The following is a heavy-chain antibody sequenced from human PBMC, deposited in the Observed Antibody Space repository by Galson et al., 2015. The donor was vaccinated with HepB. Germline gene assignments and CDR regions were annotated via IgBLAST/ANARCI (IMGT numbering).Heavy chain of an antibody. Sequence: SVKVSCKASGYTFTSYYMHWVRQAPGQGLEWMGIINPSGGSTSYAQKFQGRVTMTRDTSTSTVYIELSSLRSEDTAVYYCARVPSWSGGSSYPPDYWGQGTLVTVSS. CDR1: GYTFTSYY. J-gene: IGHJ4*02. CDR3: ARVPSWSGGSSYPPDY. D-gene: IGHD2-15*01. CDR2: INPSGGST. V-gene: IGHV1-46*01.